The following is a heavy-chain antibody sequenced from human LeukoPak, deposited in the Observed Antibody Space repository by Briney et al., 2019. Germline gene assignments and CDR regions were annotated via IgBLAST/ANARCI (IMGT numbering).Heavy chain of an antibody. D-gene: IGHD2-21*01. J-gene: IGHJ4*02. V-gene: IGHV1-3*01. Sequence: ASVKVSCKASGYVFTKYVVHWVRQAPGQRPEWMGWIKAGNGDTKYSQNFQDRLTITRDTSASTVYMELSSLTSEDTALYYCARDDCGDTCYPGGYWGQGTLVTVSS. CDR3: ARDDCGDTCYPGGY. CDR2: IKAGNGDT. CDR1: GYVFTKYV.